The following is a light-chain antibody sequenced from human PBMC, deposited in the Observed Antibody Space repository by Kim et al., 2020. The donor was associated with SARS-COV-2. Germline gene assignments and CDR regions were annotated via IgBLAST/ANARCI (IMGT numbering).Light chain of an antibody. CDR2: VVN. J-gene: IGLJ2*01. CDR1: SSDVGGSDY. V-gene: IGLV2-11*01. CDR3: CSYAGSQTLL. Sequence: GQSLTISCTGTSSDVGGSDYVSCYQQHPGKAPKLMICVVNERPSGVPDRFSGSKSGNTASLTISGLQADDEADYYCCSYAGSQTLLFGGGTQLTVL.